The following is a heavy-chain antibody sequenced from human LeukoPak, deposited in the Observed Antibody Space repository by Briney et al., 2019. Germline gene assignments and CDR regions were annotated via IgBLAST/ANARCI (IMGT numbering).Heavy chain of an antibody. CDR1: GGSISSYY. V-gene: IGHV4-4*07. CDR3: ARGTVAGTYYYYYGMDV. D-gene: IGHD6-19*01. Sequence: SETLSLTCTVSGGSISSYYWSWIRQPAGKGLEWIGRIYTSGSTNYNPSLKSRVTMSVDTPKNQFSLKLSSVTAADTAVYYCARGTVAGTYYYYYGMDVWGQGTTVTVSS. J-gene: IGHJ6*02. CDR2: IYTSGST.